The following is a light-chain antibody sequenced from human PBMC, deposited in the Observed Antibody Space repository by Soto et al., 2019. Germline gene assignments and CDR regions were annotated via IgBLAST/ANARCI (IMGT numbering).Light chain of an antibody. CDR2: DVS. V-gene: IGLV2-14*01. J-gene: IGLJ1*01. Sequence: LTQPPSVSGSPGQSIAISCTGTSSDVGGYSYVSWYQQQPGKAPKLVISDVSNRPSGVSDRFSGSKSGNTASLTISGLQTEDEADYYCASYTTSSTYVFGTGTKVTVL. CDR3: ASYTTSSTYV. CDR1: SSDVGGYSY.